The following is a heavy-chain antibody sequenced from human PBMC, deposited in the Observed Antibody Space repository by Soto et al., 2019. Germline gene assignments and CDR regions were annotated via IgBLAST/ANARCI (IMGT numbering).Heavy chain of an antibody. CDR3: ARFRNSWYFDY. Sequence: EVQLVESGRGLVQPGGSLRLSCAASGFTFSNYWMHWVRQAPGKGLVWLSRINGDGVTATYADSVKGRFTISRDNAKNTLSLHMNSLRADDTAVYFCARFRNSWYFDYWGQGALVTVSS. V-gene: IGHV3-74*01. J-gene: IGHJ4*02. D-gene: IGHD6-13*01. CDR1: GFTFSNYW. CDR2: INGDGVTA.